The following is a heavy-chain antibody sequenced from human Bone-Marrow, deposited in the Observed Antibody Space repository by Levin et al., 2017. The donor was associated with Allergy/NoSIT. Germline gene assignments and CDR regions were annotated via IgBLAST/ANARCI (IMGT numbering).Heavy chain of an antibody. CDR1: GFTFGSYD. J-gene: IGHJ4*02. Sequence: GGSLRLSCAASGFTFGSYDMNWVRQAPGKGLEWVSTISGSGATTYYADSVKGRFTISRDNRKNTLYLQMSSLRADDTAVYYCAKGGAGRYSLDYWGQGTLATVSS. CDR2: ISGSGATT. CDR3: AKGGAGRYSLDY. V-gene: IGHV3-23*01. D-gene: IGHD2-21*01.